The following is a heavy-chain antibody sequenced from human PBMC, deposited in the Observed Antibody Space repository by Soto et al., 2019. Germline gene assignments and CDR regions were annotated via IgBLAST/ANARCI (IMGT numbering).Heavy chain of an antibody. J-gene: IGHJ5*02. D-gene: IGHD3-10*01. CDR3: ARLLFGAANWFDP. CDR2: IYYSGST. CDR1: GGSISSGGYY. Sequence: ASETLSLTCTVSGGSISSGGYYWSWIRQHPGKGLEWIGYIYYSGSTYYNPSLKSRVTISLDTSKNQFSLKLSSVTAADTAVYYCARLLFGAANWFDPWGQGTLVTVS. V-gene: IGHV4-61*08.